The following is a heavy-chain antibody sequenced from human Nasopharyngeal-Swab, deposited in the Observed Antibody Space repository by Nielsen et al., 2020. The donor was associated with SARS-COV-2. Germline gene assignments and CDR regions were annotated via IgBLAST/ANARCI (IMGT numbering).Heavy chain of an antibody. D-gene: IGHD6-6*01. J-gene: IGHJ4*02. CDR2: IWDDGSKK. Sequence: GESLKISCAASGFTFTSYDIHWVRQAPGKGLEWMTFIWDDGSKKYYADSVKGRFTISRDNSKNTLYLQMNSLRVEDTAVYYCARERTYSSSSDFDVWGQGTLVTVSS. CDR1: GFTFTSYD. V-gene: IGHV3-33*08. CDR3: ARERTYSSSSDFDV.